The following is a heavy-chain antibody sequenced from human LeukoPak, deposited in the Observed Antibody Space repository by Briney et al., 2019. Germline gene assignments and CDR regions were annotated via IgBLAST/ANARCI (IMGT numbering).Heavy chain of an antibody. D-gene: IGHD3-22*01. CDR3: ARGLGDSSGYPLDY. CDR2: IGTAGDT. Sequence: GGSLRLACAAAGFTFSSYYMHWVRQATGKGLECVSAIGTAGDTYCPGSVKGRFTISRENAKNSLYLQMNSLRAGDTAVYYCARGLGDSSGYPLDYWGQGTLVTVSS. CDR1: GFTFSSYY. V-gene: IGHV3-13*01. J-gene: IGHJ4*02.